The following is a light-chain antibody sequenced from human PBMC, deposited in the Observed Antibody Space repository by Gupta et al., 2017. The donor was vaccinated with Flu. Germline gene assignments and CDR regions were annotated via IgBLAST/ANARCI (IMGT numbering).Light chain of an antibody. V-gene: IGKV3-15*01. J-gene: IGKJ1*01. CDR1: QSVRNN. CDR3: QQYNNLWT. Sequence: EIGMTQSPATLSVSPGERVTLSCRASQSVRNNLAWYQQNPGQAPRLLIYGASTRATGIPGRFSGSGSETEFTLTISGLQSEDFALYYCQQYNNLWTFGQGTKVEIK. CDR2: GAS.